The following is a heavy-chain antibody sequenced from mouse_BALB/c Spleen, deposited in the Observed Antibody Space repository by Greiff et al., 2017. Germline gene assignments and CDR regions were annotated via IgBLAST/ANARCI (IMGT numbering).Heavy chain of an antibody. Sequence: EVKLVESGPELVKPGASVKMSCTASGYTFTSYVMHWVKQKPGQGLEWIGYINPYNDGTKYNEKFKGKATLTSDKSSSTAYMELSSLTSEDSAVYYCARPYYDYPFAYWGQGTLVTVSA. CDR1: GYTFTSYV. CDR2: INPYNDGT. D-gene: IGHD2-4*01. CDR3: ARPYYDYPFAY. J-gene: IGHJ3*01. V-gene: IGHV1-14*01.